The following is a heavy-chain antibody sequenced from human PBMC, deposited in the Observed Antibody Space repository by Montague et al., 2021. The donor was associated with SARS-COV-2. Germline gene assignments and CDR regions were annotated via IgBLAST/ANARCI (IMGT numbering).Heavy chain of an antibody. CDR2: FHHGGST. CDR3: ARLGDGVVPSPILGVGPYYSYYYMDV. J-gene: IGHJ6*03. V-gene: IGHV4-34*01. CDR1: GGSFSTYS. D-gene: IGHD3-10*01. Sequence: SETLSLTCAVHGGSFSTYSWNWIRQPPGKGLEWIGGFHHGGSTNYNPSLKSRVTISADTSKNQFSLKLTSVSAADTAVYYCARLGDGVVPSPILGVGPYYSYYYMDVWGKGTTVTVSS.